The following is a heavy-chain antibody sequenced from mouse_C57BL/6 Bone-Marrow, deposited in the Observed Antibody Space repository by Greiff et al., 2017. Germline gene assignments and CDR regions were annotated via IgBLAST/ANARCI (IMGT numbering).Heavy chain of an antibody. Sequence: DVQLVESGGGLVKPGGSLKLSCAASGFTFSDYGMHWVRQAPEKGLEWVAYISSGSSTIYYADTVKGRFTISRDNAKNTLFLQRTSLRSEDTAMYYCARGGSSHWYFDVWGTGTTVTVSS. D-gene: IGHD1-1*01. V-gene: IGHV5-17*01. CDR1: GFTFSDYG. J-gene: IGHJ1*03. CDR3: ARGGSSHWYFDV. CDR2: ISSGSSTI.